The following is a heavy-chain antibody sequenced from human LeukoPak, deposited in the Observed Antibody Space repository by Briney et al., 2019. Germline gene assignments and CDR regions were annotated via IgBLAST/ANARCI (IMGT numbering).Heavy chain of an antibody. D-gene: IGHD2-15*01. V-gene: IGHV4-39*02. Sequence: SETLSLTCTVSGGSISSSSYYWDWIRQSPGKGLEWIGNIYSGGSTYYTPSLKSRVTISVDTSKSQFSLKLSSVTAADTSIYYCARVKVMTSTVVVASARGGFDIWGQGTMVTVSS. CDR2: IYSGGST. CDR1: GGSISSSSYY. CDR3: ARVKVMTSTVVVASARGGFDI. J-gene: IGHJ3*02.